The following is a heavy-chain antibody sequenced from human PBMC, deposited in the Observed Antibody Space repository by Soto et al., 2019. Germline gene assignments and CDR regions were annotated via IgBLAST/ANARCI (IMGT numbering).Heavy chain of an antibody. CDR1: GFTFSSYS. CDR3: ARDPNTRVRDIVVVPAAMREYYYYGMDV. Sequence: KAGGSLRLSCAASGFTFSSYSMNWVRQAPGKGLEWVSSISSSSSYIYYADSVKGRFTISRDNAKNSLYLQMNSLRAEDTAVYYCARDPNTRVRDIVVVPAAMREYYYYGMDVWGQGTTVTVS. CDR2: ISSSSSYI. D-gene: IGHD2-2*01. V-gene: IGHV3-21*01. J-gene: IGHJ6*02.